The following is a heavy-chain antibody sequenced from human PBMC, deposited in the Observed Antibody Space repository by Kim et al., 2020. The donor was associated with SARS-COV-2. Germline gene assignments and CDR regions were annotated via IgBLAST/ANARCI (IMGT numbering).Heavy chain of an antibody. CDR2: IYPGDSDT. CDR3: ARRHSGGYYYDY. D-gene: IGHD3-22*01. V-gene: IGHV5-51*01. Sequence: GESLKIACKASAYSFNIYWIAWVRQMPGKGLEWMGIIYPGDSDTKYSPSFQGQVTISADRSNSTAYLQWSGLNASDSALYFCARRHSGGYYYDYWGQGTRVTVSS. J-gene: IGHJ4*02. CDR1: AYSFNIYW.